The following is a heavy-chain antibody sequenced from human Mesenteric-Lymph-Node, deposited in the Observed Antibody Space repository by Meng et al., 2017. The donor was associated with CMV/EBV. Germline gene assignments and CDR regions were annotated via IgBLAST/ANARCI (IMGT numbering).Heavy chain of an antibody. CDR3: ARATLAAAFDY. CDR1: GFTFSSYG. CDR2: ISSSSSYI. Sequence: GGSLRLSCAASGFTFSSYGMHWVRQAPGKGLEWVSSISSSSSYIYYADSVKGRFTISRDNAKNSLYLQMNSLRAEDTAVYYCARATLAAAFDYWGQGTLVTVSS. J-gene: IGHJ4*02. D-gene: IGHD6-13*01. V-gene: IGHV3-21*01.